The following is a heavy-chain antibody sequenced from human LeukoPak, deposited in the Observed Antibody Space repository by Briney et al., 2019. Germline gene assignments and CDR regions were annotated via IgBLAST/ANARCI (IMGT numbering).Heavy chain of an antibody. D-gene: IGHD4/OR15-4a*01. CDR3: ARHAKSPYYAFDI. CDR1: GGSISSYY. J-gene: IGHJ3*02. Sequence: PSETLSLTCTVSGGSISSYYWSWIRQPPGKGLEWIGYIYYSGSTNYNSSLKSRVTISVDTTKNHFSLRLSAVTAADTAVYYWARHAKSPYYAFDIWGQGTMVTVSS. V-gene: IGHV4-59*08. CDR2: IYYSGST.